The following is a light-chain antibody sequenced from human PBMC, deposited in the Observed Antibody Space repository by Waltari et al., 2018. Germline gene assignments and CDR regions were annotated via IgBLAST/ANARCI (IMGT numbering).Light chain of an antibody. CDR3: SSYTRSNTWV. CDR1: SSDVGGYNY. V-gene: IGLV2-14*01. CDR2: EAS. Sequence: QSALTQPASVSGSPGQSITISCTGTSSDVGGYNYVSWYEQHPGKAPKLIIYEASDRSSGVSNRFSASKSANTASLTISGLQTEDEADYYCSSYTRSNTWVFGGGTRLTVL. J-gene: IGLJ3*02.